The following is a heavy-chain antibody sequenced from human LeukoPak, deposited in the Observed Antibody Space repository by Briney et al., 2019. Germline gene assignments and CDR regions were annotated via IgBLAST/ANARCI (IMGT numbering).Heavy chain of an antibody. V-gene: IGHV4-59*08. J-gene: IGHJ4*02. Sequence: SETLSLTCTVSGGSISSYYWSWIRQPPGKGLEWIGYIYYSGSTNYNPSLKSRVTISVDTSKNQFSLKPSSVTAADTAVYYCARRGDSSGWSVIDYWGQGTLVTASS. CDR1: GGSISSYY. CDR3: ARRGDSSGWSVIDY. D-gene: IGHD6-19*01. CDR2: IYYSGST.